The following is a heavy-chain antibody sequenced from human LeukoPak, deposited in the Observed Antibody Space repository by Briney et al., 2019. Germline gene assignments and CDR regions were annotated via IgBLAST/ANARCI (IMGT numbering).Heavy chain of an antibody. V-gene: IGHV1-46*01. Sequence: ASVKVSCKASGYTFTSYYMHWVRQAPGQGLEWMGIINPSGGSATYAQKFQGRVTMTRDTSTSTVYMDLSSLRSEDTAVYYRVRDSSSSSLADPWGQGTLVTVSS. CDR3: VRDSSSSSLADP. D-gene: IGHD2-2*01. J-gene: IGHJ5*02. CDR2: INPSGGSA. CDR1: GYTFTSYY.